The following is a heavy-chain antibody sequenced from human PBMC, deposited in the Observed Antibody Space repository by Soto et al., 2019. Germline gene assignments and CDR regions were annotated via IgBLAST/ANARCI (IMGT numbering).Heavy chain of an antibody. J-gene: IGHJ4*02. D-gene: IGHD6-6*01. CDR1: GYTFTSYD. Sequence: GASVEVSCKASGYTFTSYDISWVRQATGQGLEWMGIINPSGGSTSYAQKFQGRVTMTRDTSTSTVYMELSSLRSEDTAVYYCARVGPDSSSSPLDYWGQGTLVTVSS. CDR3: ARVGPDSSSSPLDY. V-gene: IGHV1-46*03. CDR2: INPSGGST.